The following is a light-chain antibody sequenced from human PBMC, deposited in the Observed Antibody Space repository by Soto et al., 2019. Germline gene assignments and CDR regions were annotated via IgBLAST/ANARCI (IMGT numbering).Light chain of an antibody. CDR1: QSIDVY. J-gene: IGKJ1*01. Sequence: IHMTQSPSSLSASLGDRVTLTXRASQSIDVYLNWYQQNPGXAPNXXXHAXSNLQRGVPSRLSGSGSATDFTLTISSLQPEDFADYYFQQSYSTTGTFGQGTKVEIK. CDR3: QQSYSTTGT. CDR2: AXS. V-gene: IGKV1-39*01.